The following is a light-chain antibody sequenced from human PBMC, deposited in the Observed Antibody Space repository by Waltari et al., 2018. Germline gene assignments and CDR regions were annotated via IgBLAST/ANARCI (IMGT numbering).Light chain of an antibody. J-gene: IGKJ2*01. CDR3: QQYYSSPYT. V-gene: IGKV4-1*01. CDR2: WAS. CDR1: PTVLYNSNNRNY. Sequence: DFVMTQSPASLALSLGERATINCKTTPTVLYNSNNRNYLTWYQQKPGQPPKLLFYWASTRESGVPDRFSASGSGTDFTLTISRLQPEDVAIYYCQQYYSSPYTFGQGTRLEIK.